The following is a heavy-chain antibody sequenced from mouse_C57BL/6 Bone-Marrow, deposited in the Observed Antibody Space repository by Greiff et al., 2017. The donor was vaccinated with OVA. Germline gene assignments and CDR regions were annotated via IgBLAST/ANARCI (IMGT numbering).Heavy chain of an antibody. D-gene: IGHD2-3*01. Sequence: EVNVVESGGDLVKPGGSLKLSCAASGFTFSSYGMSWVRQTPDKRLEWVATISSGGSYTYYPDSVKGRFTISRDNAKNTLYLQMSSLKSEDTAMYYCARRVDGYYDYWGPGTTLTVSS. CDR1: GFTFSSYG. V-gene: IGHV5-6*02. CDR2: ISSGGSYT. CDR3: ARRVDGYYDY. J-gene: IGHJ2*01.